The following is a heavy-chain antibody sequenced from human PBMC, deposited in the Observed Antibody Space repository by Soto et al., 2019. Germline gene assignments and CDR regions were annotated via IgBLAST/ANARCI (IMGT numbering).Heavy chain of an antibody. CDR3: ARDFRRGMAMVSYYYGMDV. D-gene: IGHD5-18*01. J-gene: IGHJ6*02. CDR2: ISYDGSNK. CDR1: GFTFSSYA. V-gene: IGHV3-30-3*01. Sequence: GGSLRLSCAASGFTFSSYAMHWVRQAPGKGLEWVAVISYDGSNKYYADSVKGRFTISRDNSKNTLYLQMNSLRAEDTAVYYCARDFRRGMAMVSYYYGMDVWGQGTTVTVSS.